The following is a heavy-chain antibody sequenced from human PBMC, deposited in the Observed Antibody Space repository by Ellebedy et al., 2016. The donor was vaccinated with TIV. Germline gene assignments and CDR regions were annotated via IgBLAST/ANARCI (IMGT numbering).Heavy chain of an antibody. D-gene: IGHD4-17*01. CDR1: GFTFSNYA. CDR2: ISGSGGST. V-gene: IGHV3-23*01. J-gene: IGHJ6*02. Sequence: GGSLRLSXAASGFTFSNYAMTWVRQAPGKGLEWVSTISGSGGSTYYADSVKGQFTISRDNSKNTLYLQMNSLRAEDTAVYYCASGTVTTHYYYYGMDVWGQGTTVTVSS. CDR3: ASGTVTTHYYYYGMDV.